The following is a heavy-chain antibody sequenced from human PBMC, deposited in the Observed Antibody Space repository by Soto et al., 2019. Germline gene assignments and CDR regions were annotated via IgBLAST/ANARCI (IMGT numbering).Heavy chain of an antibody. D-gene: IGHD3-10*01. CDR2: ISYDGTNK. CDR3: VGGQFYFDY. J-gene: IGHJ4*02. V-gene: IGHV3-30*03. CDR1: GFPFTSYG. Sequence: QVQLVESGGGVVQPGRSLRLSCAASGFPFTSYGMHRVREGPGKGLEWLAVISYDGTNKFYADSVKGRFTISRDNSKNTLYLQMNSLRPEDTALYYCVGGQFYFDYRGQGTLVIVSS.